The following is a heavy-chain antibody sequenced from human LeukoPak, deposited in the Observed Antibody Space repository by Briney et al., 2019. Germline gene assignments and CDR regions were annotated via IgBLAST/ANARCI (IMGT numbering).Heavy chain of an antibody. CDR1: GFTFTSYA. Sequence: GGSLKLPYPASGFTFTSYAMQWVRQAPGKGLERVAVISYDGSNKYYADSVKGRFTISRDNSKNTLYLQMNSLRAEDTAVYYCARDGNVVVTAILWLATDWGQGTLVTVSS. CDR2: ISYDGSNK. D-gene: IGHD2-21*02. J-gene: IGHJ4*02. V-gene: IGHV3-30-3*01. CDR3: ARDGNVVVTAILWLATD.